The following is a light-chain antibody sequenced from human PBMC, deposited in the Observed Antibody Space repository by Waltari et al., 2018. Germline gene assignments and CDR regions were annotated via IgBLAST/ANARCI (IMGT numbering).Light chain of an antibody. CDR1: TGAVTSGYY. CDR2: DTS. V-gene: IGLV7-43*01. J-gene: IGLJ2*01. CDR3: LLYPPGSVI. Sequence: QTVVTQEPSLTVSPGGTVPLTCASSTGAVTSGYYPSWFQQKPGQAPRSLIYDTSKKHSWTPARFSGSLLGGKAALTLSGVQPEDEAEYFCLLYPPGSVIFGGGTKLAVL.